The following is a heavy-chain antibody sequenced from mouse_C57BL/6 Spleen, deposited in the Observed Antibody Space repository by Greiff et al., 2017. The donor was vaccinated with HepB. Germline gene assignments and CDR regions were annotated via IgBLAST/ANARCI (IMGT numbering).Heavy chain of an antibody. CDR2: IDPETGGT. CDR3: TGVRTAQATSYYAMDY. D-gene: IGHD3-2*02. CDR1: GYTFTDYE. Sequence: VQLQQSGAELVRPGASVTLSCKASGYTFTDYEMHWVKQTPVHGLEWIGAIDPETGGTAYNQKFKGKAILTADKSSSTAYMELRSLTSEDSAVYYCTGVRTAQATSYYAMDYWGQGTSVTVSS. V-gene: IGHV1-15*01. J-gene: IGHJ4*01.